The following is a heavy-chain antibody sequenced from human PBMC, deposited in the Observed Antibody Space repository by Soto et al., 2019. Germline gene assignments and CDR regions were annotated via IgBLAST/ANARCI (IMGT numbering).Heavy chain of an antibody. V-gene: IGHV3-9*01. CDR1: GFTFDDYA. CDR3: AKSYYGSGGYYNYHGMDV. J-gene: IGHJ6*02. CDR2: ISWSSGSI. Sequence: PGGSLRLSCVASGFTFDDYAMHWVRQAPGKGLEWVSSISWSSGSIDYADSVKGRFTISRDNAKNSLYLQMSSLRAEDSALYYCAKSYYGSGGYYNYHGMDVWGQGTTVTVSS. D-gene: IGHD3-10*01.